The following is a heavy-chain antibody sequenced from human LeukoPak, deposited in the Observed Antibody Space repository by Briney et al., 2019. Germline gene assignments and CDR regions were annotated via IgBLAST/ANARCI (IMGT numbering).Heavy chain of an antibody. V-gene: IGHV3-74*01. Sequence: PGGSLRLSCAASKFTFSTYGMHWVRQAPGKGLVWVSRISSDGSSTSYADYVKGRFTISRDIAKNTLYLQMNSLTAEDTAVYYCARDDYGLDYWGQGTLVTVSS. CDR2: ISSDGSST. CDR3: ARDDYGLDY. CDR1: KFTFSTYG. D-gene: IGHD4-17*01. J-gene: IGHJ4*02.